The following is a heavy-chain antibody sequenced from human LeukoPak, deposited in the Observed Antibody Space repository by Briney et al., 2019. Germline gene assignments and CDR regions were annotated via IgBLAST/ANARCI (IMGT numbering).Heavy chain of an antibody. V-gene: IGHV3-72*01. CDR2: SRHKAKKYST. CDR3: TRVLAAAANALDI. D-gene: IGHD6-13*01. CDR1: GGSISSGSYY. Sequence: LSLTCTVSGGSISSGSYYWSWVRQAPGKGLEWVGRSRHKAKKYSTEYAASVKGRFTISRDDSKNSLYLQMNSLKTEDTAVYYCTRVLAAAANALDIWGQGTMVTVSS. J-gene: IGHJ3*02.